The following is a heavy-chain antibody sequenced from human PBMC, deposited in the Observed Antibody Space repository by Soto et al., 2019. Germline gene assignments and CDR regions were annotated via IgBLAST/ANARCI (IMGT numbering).Heavy chain of an antibody. J-gene: IGHJ4*02. V-gene: IGHV1-69*13. CDR1: GGTFSSYA. CDR2: IIPIFGTA. Sequence: ASVKVSCKASGGTFSSYAISWVRQAPGQGLEWMGGIIPIFGTANYAQKFQGRVTITADESTSTAYMELSSLRSEDTAVYYCARVKGFDYYDSSGYLDYWGQGTLVTVSS. D-gene: IGHD3-22*01. CDR3: ARVKGFDYYDSSGYLDY.